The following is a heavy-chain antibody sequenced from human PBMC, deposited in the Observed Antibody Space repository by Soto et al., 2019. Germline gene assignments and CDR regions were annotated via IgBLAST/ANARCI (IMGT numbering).Heavy chain of an antibody. CDR3: ARDFAYFDS. J-gene: IGHJ4*02. D-gene: IGHD3-3*01. CDR1: GGAFKSGSYS. V-gene: IGHV4-61*01. CDR2: VYHTGRT. Sequence: SETLSLTCTVSGGAFKSGSYSGSWIRQSPGKGLEWIGYVYHTGRTSYNPSLKSRVSISMDTSKNQFSLNLDSVTAADTAVYFCARDFAYFDSWGQGTLVTVSS.